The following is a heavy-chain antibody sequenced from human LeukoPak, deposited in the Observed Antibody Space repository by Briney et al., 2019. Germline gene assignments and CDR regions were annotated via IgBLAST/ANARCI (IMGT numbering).Heavy chain of an antibody. D-gene: IGHD2-21*02. CDR3: AKDAYCGGDCYPAEYFQH. J-gene: IGHJ1*01. V-gene: IGHV3-23*01. CDR2: ISGSGGST. CDR1: GFTFSGYA. Sequence: PGGSLRLSCAVSGFTFSGYAMSWVRQAPGKGLKWVSTISGSGGSTYYADSVKGRFTISRDNSKNTLYLQMNSLRAEDTAVYYCAKDAYCGGDCYPAEYFQHWGQGTLVTVSS.